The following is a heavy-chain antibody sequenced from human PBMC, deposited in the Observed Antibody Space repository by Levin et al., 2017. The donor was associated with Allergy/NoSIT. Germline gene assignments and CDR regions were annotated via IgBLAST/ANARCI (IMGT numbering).Heavy chain of an antibody. D-gene: IGHD2-15*01. Sequence: ASVKVSCKASGYTFTSYDINWVRQATGQGLEWMGWMNPNSGNTGYAQKFQGRVTMTRNTSISTAYMELSSLRSEDTAVYYCARVSCSGGSCYNDYWGQGTLVTVSS. CDR2: MNPNSGNT. J-gene: IGHJ4*02. V-gene: IGHV1-8*01. CDR1: GYTFTSYD. CDR3: ARVSCSGGSCYNDY.